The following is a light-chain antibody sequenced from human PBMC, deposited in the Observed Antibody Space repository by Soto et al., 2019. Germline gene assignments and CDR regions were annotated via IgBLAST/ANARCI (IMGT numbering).Light chain of an antibody. CDR2: EVS. Sequence: SVLAQPASLSGSPGQSITISCTGNSSEFGSYNLVSWYQQHPGKAPKLMIYEVSKRPSGVSNRFSGSKSGNTASLTISGLQAEDEADYYCCSYAGSSTFYVFGTGTKVTVL. CDR3: CSYAGSSTFYV. V-gene: IGLV2-23*02. CDR1: SSEFGSYNL. J-gene: IGLJ1*01.